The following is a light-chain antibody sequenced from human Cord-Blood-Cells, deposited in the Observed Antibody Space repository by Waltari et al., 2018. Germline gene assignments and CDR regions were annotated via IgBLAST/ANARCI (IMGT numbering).Light chain of an antibody. J-gene: IGLJ3*02. V-gene: IGLV2-14*01. CDR3: SSYTSRSTLV. Sequence: QSALTQPASVSGSPGQSITISCTGTSSDVGGYNYVSWYQQHPGKGPKLMIYDVSNRLSGVPNRFSGPKSGKTASLTISGLQAEDEADYYCSSYTSRSTLVFGGGTKLTIL. CDR1: SSDVGGYNY. CDR2: DVS.